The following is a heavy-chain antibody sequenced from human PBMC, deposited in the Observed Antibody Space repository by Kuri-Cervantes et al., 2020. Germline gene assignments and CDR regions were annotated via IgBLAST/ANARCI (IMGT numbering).Heavy chain of an antibody. V-gene: IGHV3-30-3*01. J-gene: IGHJ3*01. D-gene: IGHD6-19*01. CDR1: GLTFSSYA. CDR3: ANLGLVEAFDS. CDR2: ISYAGSNK. Sequence: GGSLRLSCAASGLTFSSYAMHWVRQAPGKGLEWVAVISYAGSNKYYADSAKVPFTIFRDNSKNTLYLQMNSLRAEEPAVYYCANLGLVEAFDSWGQGTMVTVSS.